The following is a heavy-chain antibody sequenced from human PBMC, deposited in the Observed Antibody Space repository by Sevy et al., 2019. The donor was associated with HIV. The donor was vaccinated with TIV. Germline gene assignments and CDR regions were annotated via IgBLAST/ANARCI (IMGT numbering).Heavy chain of an antibody. V-gene: IGHV3-48*01. CDR3: ARDVYYGSGSCDY. CDR2: ISSSSSTI. J-gene: IGHJ4*02. CDR1: GFTFSSYS. Sequence: GGSLRLSCAASGFTFSSYSMNWVCQAPGKGLEWVSYISSSSSTIYYADSVKGRFTISRDNAKNSLYLQMNSLRAEDTAVYYCARDVYYGSGSCDYWGQGTLVTVSS. D-gene: IGHD3-10*01.